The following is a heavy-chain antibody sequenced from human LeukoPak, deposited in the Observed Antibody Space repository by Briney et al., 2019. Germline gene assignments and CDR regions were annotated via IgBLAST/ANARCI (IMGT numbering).Heavy chain of an antibody. V-gene: IGHV3-64*01. J-gene: IGHJ4*02. D-gene: IGHD5-12*01. CDR3: AREGRYRGYGQDY. CDR1: GLTFSSYA. CDR2: ISSNGDST. Sequence: PGGSLRLSCAASGLTFSSYAMHWVRQAPGKGLEYVSAISSNGDSTYYANSVKGRCTISRDNSKNTLYRQMASLSCSDRAVYYCAREGRYRGYGQDYWGKGPLVTVSS.